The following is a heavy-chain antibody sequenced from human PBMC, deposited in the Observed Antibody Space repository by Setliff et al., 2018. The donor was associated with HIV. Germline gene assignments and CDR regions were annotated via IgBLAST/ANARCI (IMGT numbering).Heavy chain of an antibody. CDR2: IYYSGST. D-gene: IGHD4-17*01. CDR3: ARQREVYGTVYYYYMDV. CDR1: GGSVSSTSNY. V-gene: IGHV4-39*01. Sequence: PSETLSLTCSVSGGSVSSTSNYWGWIRQPPGKGLEWIGSIYYSGSTYYNPSLKSRVTISVDTSKNHFSLKLSSVTAADTAVYYCARQREVYGTVYYYYMDVWGKGTTVTVSS. J-gene: IGHJ6*03.